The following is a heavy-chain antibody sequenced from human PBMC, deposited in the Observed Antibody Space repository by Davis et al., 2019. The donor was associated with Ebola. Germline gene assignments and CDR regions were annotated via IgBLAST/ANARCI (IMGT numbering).Heavy chain of an antibody. Sequence: ASVKVSCKASGGTFSTYGISWVRQAPGQGPEWMGWMNPNSGNTGYAQKFQGRVTMTRDTSIGTAYMELSSLRYEDTAVYYCARGPSYRSSKWDWFDPWGQGTLVTVSS. CDR3: ARGPSYRSSKWDWFDP. CDR1: GGTFSTYG. D-gene: IGHD6-6*01. CDR2: MNPNSGNT. J-gene: IGHJ5*02. V-gene: IGHV1-8*02.